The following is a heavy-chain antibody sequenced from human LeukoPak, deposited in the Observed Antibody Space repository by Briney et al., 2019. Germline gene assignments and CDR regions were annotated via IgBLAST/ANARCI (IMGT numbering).Heavy chain of an antibody. CDR3: ARKVAGGSYGMDV. J-gene: IGHJ6*02. D-gene: IGHD6-19*01. V-gene: IGHV1-18*01. Sequence: ASVKVSCKASGYTFSSYGVSWVRQAPGQGLEWMGWIIADTGNTNHAQKFQGRVTMTTDTSASTDYMELRGLRSDDTAVYYCARKVAGGSYGMDVWGQGTTVTVSS. CDR2: IIADTGNT. CDR1: GYTFSSYG.